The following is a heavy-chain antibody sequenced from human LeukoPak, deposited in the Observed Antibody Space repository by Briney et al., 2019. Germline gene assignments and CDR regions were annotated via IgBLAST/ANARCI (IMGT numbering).Heavy chain of an antibody. V-gene: IGHV4-38-2*01. CDR3: ARAGWIITSGIDY. CDR2: IYHIGST. J-gene: IGHJ4*02. Sequence: SETLSLTCGVSGYSISRGYYWAWIRQPPGKGLEWIGPIYHIGSTYYTPSLGSRVTISVDTSKNEFSLNLKSVTAADTAVYYCARAGWIITSGIDYWGQGALVTVSS. D-gene: IGHD3-10*01. CDR1: GYSISRGYY.